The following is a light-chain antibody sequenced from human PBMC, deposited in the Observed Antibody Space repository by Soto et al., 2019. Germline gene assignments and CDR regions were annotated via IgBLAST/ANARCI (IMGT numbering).Light chain of an antibody. CDR2: EVS. Sequence: SALTQPPSASGSPGQSVTISCTGTSSDVGGYNYVSWYQQHPGKAPKLMIYEVSNRPSGVSNRFSGSKSGNTASLTISGLQAEDEADYYCSSYTSSSTLAYVFGTGTKVTVL. CDR3: SSYTSSSTLAYV. J-gene: IGLJ1*01. CDR1: SSDVGGYNY. V-gene: IGLV2-14*01.